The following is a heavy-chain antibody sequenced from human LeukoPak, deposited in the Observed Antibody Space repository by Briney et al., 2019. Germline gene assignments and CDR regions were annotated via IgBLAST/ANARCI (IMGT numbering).Heavy chain of an antibody. CDR3: TKERGGGGRRINLMVGGYGP. J-gene: IGHJ5*02. CDR2: ISYHGRDK. CDR1: GFTFSGFA. D-gene: IGHD3-22*01. V-gene: IGHV3-30*04. Sequence: GGSLRLSCAGSGFTFSGFAMHWVRQAPGKGLEWVAAISYHGRDKYYADAVSGRFTISRDNSKNTLHLEMNSLRTDDTAEYYCTKERGGGGRRINLMVGGYGPWGQGTQVTVSS.